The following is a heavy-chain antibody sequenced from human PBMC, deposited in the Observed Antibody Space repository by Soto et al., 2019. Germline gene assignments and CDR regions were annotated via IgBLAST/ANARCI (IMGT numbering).Heavy chain of an antibody. V-gene: IGHV3-30-3*01. CDR3: ARDSVPEYYYDSSGPLDY. Sequence: GGSLRLSCAASGFTFSSYAMHWVRQAPGKGLEWVAVISYDGSNKYYADSVKGRFTISRDNSKNTLYLQMNSLRAEATAVYYCARDSVPEYYYDSSGPLDYWGQGTLVTVSS. J-gene: IGHJ4*02. CDR2: ISYDGSNK. CDR1: GFTFSSYA. D-gene: IGHD3-22*01.